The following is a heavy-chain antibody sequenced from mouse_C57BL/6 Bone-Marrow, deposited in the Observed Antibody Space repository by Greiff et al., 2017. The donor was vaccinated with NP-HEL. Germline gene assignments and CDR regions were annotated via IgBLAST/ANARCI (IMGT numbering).Heavy chain of an antibody. CDR2: ISSGSSTI. D-gene: IGHD1-1*01. Sequence: EVQRVESGGGLVKPGGSLKLSCAASGFTFSDYGMHWVRQAPEKGLEWVAYISSGSSTIYYADTVKGRFTISSDNAKNTLFLQMTSLRSEDTAMYYCARRLRYPMDYWGQGTSVTVSS. V-gene: IGHV5-17*01. CDR3: ARRLRYPMDY. J-gene: IGHJ4*01. CDR1: GFTFSDYG.